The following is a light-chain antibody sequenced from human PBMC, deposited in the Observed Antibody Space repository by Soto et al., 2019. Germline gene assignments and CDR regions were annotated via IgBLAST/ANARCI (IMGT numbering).Light chain of an antibody. Sequence: QSVLTQPPSVSGAPGQRVTISCTGSSSNIGAGYDVHWYQQLPGTAPKLLIYGNSNRPSGVPDRFSGSKSGTSASLAITGLQAEDEADHYCQSYDSSIVVFGGGTKLTVL. CDR3: QSYDSSIVV. CDR1: SSNIGAGYD. J-gene: IGLJ2*01. CDR2: GNS. V-gene: IGLV1-40*01.